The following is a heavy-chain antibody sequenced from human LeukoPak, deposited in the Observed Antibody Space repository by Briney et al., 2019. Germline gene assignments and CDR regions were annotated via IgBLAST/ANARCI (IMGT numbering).Heavy chain of an antibody. D-gene: IGHD3-22*01. J-gene: IGHJ1*01. CDR3: ARACRYSRGYPPEFFQH. CDR2: ISSNGRII. V-gene: IGHV3-11*01. Sequence: GGSLRLSCAASGFTFSDYYMSCISQDPGKGLEGVLYISSNGRIIYYADSVKSRFTVSRDNAKNSVYLQMDSRRAEDTAVYYCARACRYSRGYPPEFFQHWGQGTLVTVSS. CDR1: GFTFSDYY.